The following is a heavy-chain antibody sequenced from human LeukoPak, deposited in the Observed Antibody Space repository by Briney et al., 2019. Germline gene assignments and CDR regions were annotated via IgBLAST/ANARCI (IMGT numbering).Heavy chain of an antibody. CDR1: GGSFSGYY. J-gene: IGHJ5*02. Sequence: SETLSLTCAVYGGSFSGYYWSWIRQPPGKGLEWIGEINHSGSTNYNPSLKSRVTISVDTSKNQFSLKLSSVTAADTAAYYCARARRDGSNLNPWGQGTLVTVSS. D-gene: IGHD5-12*01. V-gene: IGHV4-34*01. CDR2: INHSGST. CDR3: ARARRDGSNLNP.